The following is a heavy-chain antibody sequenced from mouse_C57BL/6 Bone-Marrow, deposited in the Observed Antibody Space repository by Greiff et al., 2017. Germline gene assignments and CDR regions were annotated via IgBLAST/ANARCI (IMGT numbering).Heavy chain of an antibody. CDR2: SRNKANDYTT. CDR1: GFTFSDFY. J-gene: IGHJ3*01. CDR3: ARDLYYSNVGFAY. D-gene: IGHD2-5*01. Sequence: DVKLVESGGGLVQSGRSLRLSCATSGFTFSDFYMEWVRQAPGKGLEWIAASRNKANDYTTEYSASVKGRFIVSRDTSQSILYLQMNALRAEDTAIYYCARDLYYSNVGFAYWGQGTLVTVSA. V-gene: IGHV7-1*01.